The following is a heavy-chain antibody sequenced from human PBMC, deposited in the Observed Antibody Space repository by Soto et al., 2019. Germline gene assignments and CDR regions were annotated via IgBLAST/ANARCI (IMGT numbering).Heavy chain of an antibody. CDR1: GFTFSTYG. CDR2: IWSNGINK. Sequence: GGSLRLSCAASGFTFSTYGMHWVRQAPGKGLEWMAVIWSNGINKYYADSVRGRFTISRDNSKNTLYLQMNSLRAEDTALYYCVRERAPFDAFDIWGQGTMVTVSS. CDR3: VRERAPFDAFDI. J-gene: IGHJ3*02. V-gene: IGHV3-33*01.